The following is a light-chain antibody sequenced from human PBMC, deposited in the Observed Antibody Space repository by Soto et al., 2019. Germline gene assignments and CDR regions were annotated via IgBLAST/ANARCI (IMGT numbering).Light chain of an antibody. CDR2: AAS. V-gene: IGKV1-12*01. J-gene: IGKJ4*01. CDR3: QQANSFPLT. Sequence: DIQMTQSPSSVSAFVGDSVTITGRASQGIWSWLALYQQKPGKAPKLLIYAASSLHSGVPSRFSGSGSGTSFTLTISSRQPEDFATYYCQQANSFPLTFGGGTKVDIK. CDR1: QGIWSW.